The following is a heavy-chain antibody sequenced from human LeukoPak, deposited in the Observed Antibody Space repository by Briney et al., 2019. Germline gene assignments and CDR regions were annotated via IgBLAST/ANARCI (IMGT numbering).Heavy chain of an antibody. CDR1: GGTFSSYA. D-gene: IGHD5-12*01. CDR2: IIPIFGTA. Sequence: GSSVKVSCKASGGTFSSYAISWVRQAPGQGLEWMGGIIPIFGTANYAQKFQGRVTITTDESTSTAYMELSSLRSEDTAVYYCARDLGLSMVATIGGWFDPWGQGTLVTVSS. V-gene: IGHV1-69*05. J-gene: IGHJ5*02. CDR3: ARDLGLSMVATIGGWFDP.